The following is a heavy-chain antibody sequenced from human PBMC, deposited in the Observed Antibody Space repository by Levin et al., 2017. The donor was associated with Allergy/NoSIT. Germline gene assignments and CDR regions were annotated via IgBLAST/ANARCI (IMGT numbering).Heavy chain of an antibody. CDR3: ARTHDYGVCADY. V-gene: IGHV4-34*01. J-gene: IGHJ4*02. Sequence: SETLSLTCAVYGGSFSGYYWSWIRKPPGKGLEWIGEINHSGSTNYNPSLKSRVTISVDTSKNQFSLKLSSVTAADTAVYYCARTHDYGVCADYWGQGTLVTVSS. CDR1: GGSFSGYY. CDR2: INHSGST. D-gene: IGHD4-17*01.